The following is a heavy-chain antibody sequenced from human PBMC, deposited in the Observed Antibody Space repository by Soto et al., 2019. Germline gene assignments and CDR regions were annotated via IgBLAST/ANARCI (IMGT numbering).Heavy chain of an antibody. V-gene: IGHV4-34*01. CDR3: PRGGRDGYSQDFAY. CDR1: GGSFSGYY. J-gene: IGHJ4*02. CDR2: INHSAST. Sequence: QVQLQQWGAGLLKPSETLSLTCAVYGGSFSGYYWSWIRQPPGNGLEWIWEINHSASTNYNPSLKTRVTISVDTSKNQFSLELSSVTAADTAVDYCPRGGRDGYSQDFAYWGQGTLLTVSS. D-gene: IGHD4-4*01.